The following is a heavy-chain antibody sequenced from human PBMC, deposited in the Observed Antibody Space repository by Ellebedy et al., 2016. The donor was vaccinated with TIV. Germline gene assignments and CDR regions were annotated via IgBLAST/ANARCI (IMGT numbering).Heavy chain of an antibody. CDR1: GFTFINNA. J-gene: IGHJ4*02. CDR3: VRDFAGANAFDY. Sequence: GESLKISCSASGFTFINNAMHWVRQAPGKGPEYVSVISNGGGDRTYYADSVKGRFTISRDNSKNTLFLQMSSLRSEDTAIYYCVRDFAGANAFDYWGQGTLVTVSP. CDR2: ISNGGGDRT. D-gene: IGHD3-10*01. V-gene: IGHV3-64D*06.